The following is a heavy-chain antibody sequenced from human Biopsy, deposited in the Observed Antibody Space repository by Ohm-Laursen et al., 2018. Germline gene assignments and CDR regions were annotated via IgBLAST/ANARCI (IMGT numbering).Heavy chain of an antibody. CDR1: GHTFTGQY. D-gene: IGHD2-15*01. Sequence: VASVKVSCKASGHTFTGQYLHWVRQVPGQGLEWMGWINPHSGTTKFAQDFQGRVTMTRDTSITTAYMELRRLRSDDTAVYYCAKGQDLRGGAEYFQHWGQGTLVTVSS. J-gene: IGHJ1*01. V-gene: IGHV1-2*02. CDR3: AKGQDLRGGAEYFQH. CDR2: INPHSGTT.